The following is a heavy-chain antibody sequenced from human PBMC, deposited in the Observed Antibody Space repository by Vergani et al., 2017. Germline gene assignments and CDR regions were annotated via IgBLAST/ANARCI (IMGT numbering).Heavy chain of an antibody. J-gene: IGHJ5*02. CDR2: MYHSGST. V-gene: IGHV4-59*01. CDR1: GGSMSGYY. CDR3: GRVADFYGWGSRLLDL. D-gene: IGHD3-10*01. Sequence: QVRLQESGPGLVKPSETLSLTCSVSGGSMSGYYWSWIRQPPGKELEWIGYMYHSGSTNYNPSLETRVTISGDTSKNQFSLKLNSVTAADTAVYYGGRVADFYGWGSRLLDLWGQGILVTVSS.